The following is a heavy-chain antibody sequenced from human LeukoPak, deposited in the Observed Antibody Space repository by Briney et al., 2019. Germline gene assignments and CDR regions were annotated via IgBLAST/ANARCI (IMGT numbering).Heavy chain of an antibody. CDR1: GFTFRTYW. V-gene: IGHV3-74*01. Sequence: PGGSLRLSCAASGFTFRTYWMHWVRQAPGKGLVWVSRINSDGSSTNYAGSVKGRFTISRDNAENTLYLQMNSLRAEDTAVYYCVRVGEYESSSRLGYWGQGTLVTVSS. J-gene: IGHJ4*02. CDR3: VRVGEYESSSRLGY. D-gene: IGHD6-6*01. CDR2: INSDGSST.